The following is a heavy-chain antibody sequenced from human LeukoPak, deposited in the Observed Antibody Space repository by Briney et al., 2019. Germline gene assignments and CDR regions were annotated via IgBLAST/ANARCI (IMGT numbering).Heavy chain of an antibody. Sequence: GGSLRLSCAASGFTFSSYAMSWVRQAPGRGLEWVSAISGSGGSTYYADSVKGRFTISRDNSKNTLYLQMNSLRAEDTAVYYCAKVWWELPDAFDIWGQGTMVTVSS. CDR3: AKVWWELPDAFDI. CDR2: ISGSGGST. CDR1: GFTFSSYA. D-gene: IGHD1-26*01. V-gene: IGHV3-23*01. J-gene: IGHJ3*02.